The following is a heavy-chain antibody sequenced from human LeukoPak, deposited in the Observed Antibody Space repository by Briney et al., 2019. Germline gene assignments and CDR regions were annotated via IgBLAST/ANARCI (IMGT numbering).Heavy chain of an antibody. CDR1: GYTFTSYD. V-gene: IGHV1-8*01. J-gene: IGHJ3*02. CDR3: ARASSLMYYDFWSGYPVALSDAFDI. Sequence: ASVKVSCKASGYTFTSYDFNWVRQATGQRPEWMGWMSPNSGDTGYAQKFQDRVTMTRNTSISTAYMELSSLRSEDTAVYYCARASSLMYYDFWSGYPVALSDAFDIWGQGTMVTVSS. D-gene: IGHD3-3*01. CDR2: MSPNSGDT.